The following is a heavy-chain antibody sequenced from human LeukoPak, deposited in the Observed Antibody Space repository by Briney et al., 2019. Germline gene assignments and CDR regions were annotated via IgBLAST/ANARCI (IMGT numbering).Heavy chain of an antibody. CDR3: VRYYYDSSGYVRVDP. J-gene: IGHJ5*02. Sequence: GASVKVSCKVSGYTLTELSMHWVRQAPGQGLEWMGWISAYNGNTNYAQKLQGRVTMTTDTSTSTAYMELRSLRSDDTAVYYCVRYYYDSSGYVRVDPWGQGTLVTVSS. V-gene: IGHV1-18*01. D-gene: IGHD3-22*01. CDR2: ISAYNGNT. CDR1: GYTLTELS.